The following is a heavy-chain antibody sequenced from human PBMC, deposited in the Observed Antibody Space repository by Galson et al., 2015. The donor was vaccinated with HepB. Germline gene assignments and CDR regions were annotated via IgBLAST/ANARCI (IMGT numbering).Heavy chain of an antibody. Sequence: SVKVSCKASGYTFTSYYMHWVRQAPGQGLEWMGIINPSGGSTSYAQKFQGRVTMTRDTSTSTVYMELSSLRSEDTAVYYCAGDRIYCSGGRGCSTPPFDYWGQGTLVTVSS. V-gene: IGHV1-46*01. CDR3: AGDRIYCSGGRGCSTPPFDY. J-gene: IGHJ4*02. D-gene: IGHD2-15*01. CDR2: INPSGGST. CDR1: GYTFTSYY.